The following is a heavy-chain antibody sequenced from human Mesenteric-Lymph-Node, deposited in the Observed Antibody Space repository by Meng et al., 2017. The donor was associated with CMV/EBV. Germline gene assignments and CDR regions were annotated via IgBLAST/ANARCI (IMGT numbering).Heavy chain of an antibody. V-gene: IGHV1-46*02. CDR1: GYTVNTYY. CDR3: AREKFVVPAAIFIY. CDR2: INPGVGST. Sequence: KASGYTVNTYYIHWVRQDPGQGIEWVGKINPGVGSTNYAQRFQSRVTMTRGTSTSTVYMEVSSLRSEGAAVYYYAREKFVVPAAIFIYWGQGTLVTVSS. J-gene: IGHJ4*02. D-gene: IGHD2-2*01.